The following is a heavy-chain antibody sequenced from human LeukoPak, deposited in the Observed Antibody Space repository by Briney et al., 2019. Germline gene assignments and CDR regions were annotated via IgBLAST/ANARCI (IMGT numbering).Heavy chain of an antibody. D-gene: IGHD2-15*01. CDR2: INHSGST. J-gene: IGHJ5*02. V-gene: IGHV4-34*01. CDR3: ARDRVVVAANWFDP. Sequence: SETLSLTCAVYGVSFSGYYWSWIRQPPGKGLEWIGEINHSGSTSYNPSLKSRVTISVDTSKNQFSLKLSSVTAADTAVYYCARDRVVVAANWFDPWGQGTLVTVSS. CDR1: GVSFSGYY.